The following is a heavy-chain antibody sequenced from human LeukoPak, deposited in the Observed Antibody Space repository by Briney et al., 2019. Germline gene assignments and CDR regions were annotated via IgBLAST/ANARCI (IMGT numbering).Heavy chain of an antibody. CDR3: ARMSWVTGTSGGWFDP. V-gene: IGHV1-69*06. D-gene: IGHD1-20*01. CDR1: GGTFSSYA. Sequence: SVKVSCKASGGTFSSYAISWVRQAPGQGLEWMGGIIPIFGTANYAQKFQGRVTITADKSTSTAYMELSSLRSEDTAVYCCARMSWVTGTSGGWFDPWGQGTLVTVSS. J-gene: IGHJ5*02. CDR2: IIPIFGTA.